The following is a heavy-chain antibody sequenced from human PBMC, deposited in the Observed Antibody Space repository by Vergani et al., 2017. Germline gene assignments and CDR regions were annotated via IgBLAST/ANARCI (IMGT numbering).Heavy chain of an antibody. Sequence: QVQLVQSGAEVKKPGSSVKVSCKASGGTFSSYTISWVRQAPGQGLEWMGRIIPILGTANYAQKFQGRVTITADKSTSTAYMELSSLRSEDTAVYYCAISRGSSSWYAAGYWGQGTLVTVSS. D-gene: IGHD6-13*01. V-gene: IGHV1-69*08. CDR3: AISRGSSSWYAAGY. CDR2: IIPILGTA. J-gene: IGHJ4*02. CDR1: GGTFSSYT.